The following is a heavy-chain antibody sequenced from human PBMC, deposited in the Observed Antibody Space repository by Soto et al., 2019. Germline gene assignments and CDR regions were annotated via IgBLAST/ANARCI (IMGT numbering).Heavy chain of an antibody. CDR3: AKRGRFLSYFDY. Sequence: SLTCAVYGGSFSGYYWSWIRQPPGKGLEWIGEINHSGSTNYNPSLKSRVTISADTSKNQFSLKLSSVTAADTAVYYCAKRGRFLSYFDYWGQGTLVTVSS. J-gene: IGHJ4*02. CDR1: GGSFSGYY. V-gene: IGHV4-34*01. CDR2: INHSGST. D-gene: IGHD3-3*01.